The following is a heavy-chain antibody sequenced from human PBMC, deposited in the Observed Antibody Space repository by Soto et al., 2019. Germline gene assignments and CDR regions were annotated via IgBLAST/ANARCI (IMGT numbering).Heavy chain of an antibody. J-gene: IGHJ5*02. Sequence: EVQLVESGGGLVQPGRSLRLSCAASGFTFDDYAMHWVRQAPGKGLEWVSGISWNSGSIGYADSVKGRFTISRDNAKNSLYLQMNSLRAEDTALYYCAKDTRGYIVATILGAWGQGTLVTVCS. V-gene: IGHV3-9*01. CDR1: GFTFDDYA. D-gene: IGHD5-12*01. CDR2: ISWNSGSI. CDR3: AKDTRGYIVATILGA.